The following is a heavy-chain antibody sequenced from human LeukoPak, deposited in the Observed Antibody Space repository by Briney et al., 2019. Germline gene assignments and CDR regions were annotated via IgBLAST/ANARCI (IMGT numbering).Heavy chain of an antibody. CDR1: GYTFTSYG. J-gene: IGHJ4*02. Sequence: ASVKVSCKASGYTFTSYGISWVRQAPGQGLGWMGWISAYNGNTNYAQKLQGRVTMTTDTSTSTAYMELRSLRSDDTAVYYCARYYYGSGSYYSSGYYFDYWGQGTLVTVSS. V-gene: IGHV1-18*01. CDR2: ISAYNGNT. CDR3: ARYYYGSGSYYSSGYYFDY. D-gene: IGHD3-10*01.